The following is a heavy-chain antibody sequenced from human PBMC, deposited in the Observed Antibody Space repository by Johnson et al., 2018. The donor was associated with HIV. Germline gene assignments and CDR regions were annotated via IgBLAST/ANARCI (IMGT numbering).Heavy chain of an antibody. CDR2: IWYDGSNT. V-gene: IGHV3-33*01. CDR1: GFTFSSYG. Sequence: QVQLVESGGGVVQPGRSLRLSCAASGFTFSSYGMHWVRQAPGKGLEWVAVIWYDGSNTDYVESVKGRFTLSRDNAKNSLYLQMNSLRAEDTAVYYCAREQGQQLVPDAFDIWGQGTMVTVSS. CDR3: AREQGQQLVPDAFDI. D-gene: IGHD6-13*01. J-gene: IGHJ3*02.